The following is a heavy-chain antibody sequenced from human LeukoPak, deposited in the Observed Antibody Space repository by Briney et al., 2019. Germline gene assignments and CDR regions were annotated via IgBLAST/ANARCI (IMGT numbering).Heavy chain of an antibody. CDR3: ARGRDYRDY. J-gene: IGHJ4*02. CDR2: IKQDGSEK. CDR1: GFTSSSYW. V-gene: IGHV3-7*04. Sequence: PGGSLRLSCAASGFTSSSYWMSWVRQAPGKGLEWVAKIKQDGSEKDYVDSVKGRFTISRDNAKNSLYVQMNSLRAEDTAVYYCARGRDYRDYWGQGTLVTVSS.